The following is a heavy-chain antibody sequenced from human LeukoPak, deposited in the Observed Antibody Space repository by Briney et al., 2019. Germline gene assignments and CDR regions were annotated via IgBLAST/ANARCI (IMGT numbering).Heavy chain of an antibody. CDR1: GGSISSYY. Sequence: SETLSLTCTVSGGSISSYYWSWIRQPPGKGLEWIGYIYTSGSTNYNPSLKSRVTISVDTSKNQFSLKLSSVTAADTAVYYCARQPGKSYFDYWGQGTLVTVSS. V-gene: IGHV4-4*09. CDR2: IYTSGST. CDR3: ARQPGKSYFDY. D-gene: IGHD1-14*01. J-gene: IGHJ4*02.